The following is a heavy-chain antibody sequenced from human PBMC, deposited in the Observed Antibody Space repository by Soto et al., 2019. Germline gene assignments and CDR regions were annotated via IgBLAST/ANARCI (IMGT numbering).Heavy chain of an antibody. J-gene: IGHJ4*02. CDR2: IYYSGST. CDR1: GGSISSYY. V-gene: IGHV4-59*01. Sequence: SETLSLTCTVSGGSISSYYWSWIRQPPGKGLEWIGYIYYSGSTNYNPSLKSRVTISVDTSKNQFSLKLSSVTAADTAVYYCARDRRGYSYGFDYWGQGTLVTVSS. CDR3: ARDRRGYSYGFDY. D-gene: IGHD5-18*01.